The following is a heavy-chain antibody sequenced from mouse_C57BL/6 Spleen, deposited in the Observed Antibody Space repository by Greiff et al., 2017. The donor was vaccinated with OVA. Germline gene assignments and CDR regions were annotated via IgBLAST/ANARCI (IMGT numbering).Heavy chain of an antibody. V-gene: IGHV5-12*01. CDR3: ARQGTARDY. J-gene: IGHJ2*01. CDR2: ISNGGGST. CDR1: GFTFSDYY. D-gene: IGHD3-1*01. Sequence: EVKLMESGGGLVQPGGSLKLSCAASGFTFSDYYMYWVRQTPEKRLEWVAYISNGGGSTYYPDTVKGRFTISRDNAKNTLYLQMSRLKSEDTAMYYCARQGTARDYWGQGTTLTVSS.